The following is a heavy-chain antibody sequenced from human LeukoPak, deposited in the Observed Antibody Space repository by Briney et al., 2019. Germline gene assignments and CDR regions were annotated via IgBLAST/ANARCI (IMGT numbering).Heavy chain of an antibody. V-gene: IGHV3-21*01. CDR3: ARDVEVYGLGSAFDY. J-gene: IGHJ4*02. Sequence: GGSLRLSCAASGFTFSSYSMNWVRQAPGKGLEWVSSISSSSSYIYYADSVKGRFTISRDNAKNSLYLQMNSLRAEDTAVYYCARDVEVYGLGSAFDYWGQGTLVTVSS. CDR2: ISSSSSYI. CDR1: GFTFSSYS. D-gene: IGHD3-10*01.